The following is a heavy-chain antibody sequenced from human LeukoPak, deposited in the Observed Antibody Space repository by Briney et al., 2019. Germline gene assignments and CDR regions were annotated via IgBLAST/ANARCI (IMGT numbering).Heavy chain of an antibody. Sequence: SVKVSCKASGGTFSSYAISWVRQAPGQGLEWMGRIIPILGIENYAQKFQGRVTITADKSTSTAYMELSSLRSEDTAVYYCARDGNSPLAFDYWGQGTLVTVSS. CDR2: IIPILGIE. V-gene: IGHV1-69*04. CDR3: ARDGNSPLAFDY. J-gene: IGHJ4*02. CDR1: GGTFSSYA. D-gene: IGHD4-23*01.